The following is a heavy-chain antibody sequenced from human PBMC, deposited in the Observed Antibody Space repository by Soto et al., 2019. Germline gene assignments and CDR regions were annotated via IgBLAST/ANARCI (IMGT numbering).Heavy chain of an antibody. D-gene: IGHD6-6*01. CDR3: ASDGAARGGERPNWFDP. Sequence: PSETLSLTCTVSGGSISSYYWSWIRQPPGKGLEWIGYIYYGGSTNYNPSLKSRVTISVDTSKNQFSLKLSSVTAADTAVYYCASDGAARGGERPNWFDPWGQGTLVTVSS. CDR1: GGSISSYY. V-gene: IGHV4-59*01. J-gene: IGHJ5*02. CDR2: IYYGGST.